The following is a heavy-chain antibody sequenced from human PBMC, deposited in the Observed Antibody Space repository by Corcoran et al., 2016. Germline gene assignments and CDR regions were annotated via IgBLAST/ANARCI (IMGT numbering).Heavy chain of an antibody. Sequence: EVQLVESGGGLVQPGGSLRLSCAASGFTFSSYSMNWVRQAPGKGLEWDSYISSSSSTIYYADSVKGRFTISRENAKTSLYLQINSRRAEDTAVYYWGRGVYSSSSGACDSWGQGTMVTVSS. CDR3: GRGVYSSSSGACDS. CDR2: ISSSSSTI. CDR1: GFTFSSYS. D-gene: IGHD6-6*01. V-gene: IGHV3-48*01. J-gene: IGHJ3*02.